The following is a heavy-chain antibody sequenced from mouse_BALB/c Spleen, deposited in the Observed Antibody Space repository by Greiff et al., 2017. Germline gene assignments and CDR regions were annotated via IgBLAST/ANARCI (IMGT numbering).Heavy chain of an antibody. CDR2: IWAGGRT. Sequence: ASGPGLVAPSQSLAITCPVSGLSFTRLVVHRGRPPPGKGPEWLGVIWAGGRTNYNSARMSRLSNSKDNSMSQVFLKMNSLQPSDTAMYYCAGERPYYGSSYDAMDYWGQGTSVTVSS. V-gene: IGHV2-9*02. CDR3: AGERPYYGSSYDAMDY. J-gene: IGHJ4*01. D-gene: IGHD1-1*01. CDR1: GLSFTRLV.